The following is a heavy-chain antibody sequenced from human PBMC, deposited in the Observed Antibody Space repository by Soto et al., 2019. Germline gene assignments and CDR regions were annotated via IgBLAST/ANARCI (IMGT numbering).Heavy chain of an antibody. CDR1: GHTLTELS. J-gene: IGHJ4*02. D-gene: IGHD1-1*01. CDR2: FDPEDGET. CDR3: AXGGTRWLHSPFDY. V-gene: IGHV1-24*01. Sequence: QVQLLQSGAEVKKPGASVKVSCKVSGHTLTELSMHWVRQAPGRGLEWMGGFDPEDGETIFAQKFQGRVTMTEDTSTDSTYMELTSLRSXXTAXXXXAXGGTRWLHSPFDYWGQGTLVTISS.